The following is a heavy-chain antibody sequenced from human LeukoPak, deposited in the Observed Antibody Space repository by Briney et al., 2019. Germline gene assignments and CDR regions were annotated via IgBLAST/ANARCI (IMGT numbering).Heavy chain of an antibody. V-gene: IGHV3-66*01. CDR3: ARSPTGDQGHFDL. Sequence: GGSLRLSCAASGFTFSSYAMSWVRQAPGKGPEWVSAIYTGGSTYYADSVKGRFTTSRDNSKNTLYLQMNSLRAEDTAVYYCARSPTGDQGHFDLWGRGTLVTVSS. CDR1: GFTFSSYA. J-gene: IGHJ2*01. CDR2: IYTGGST. D-gene: IGHD7-27*01.